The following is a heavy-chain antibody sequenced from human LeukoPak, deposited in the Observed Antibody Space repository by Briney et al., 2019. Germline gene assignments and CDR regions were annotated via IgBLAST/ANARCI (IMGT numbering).Heavy chain of an antibody. J-gene: IGHJ4*02. Sequence: PGMSLRLSCAASGFTFSGHAMHWVRQAPGKGLEWVSSISSSSSYIYYADSVKGRFTISRDNAKNSLYLQMNSLRAEDTAVYYCARGRAARVFDYWGQGTLVTVSS. CDR3: ARGRAARVFDY. D-gene: IGHD6-6*01. V-gene: IGHV3-21*01. CDR2: ISSSSSYI. CDR1: GFTFSGHA.